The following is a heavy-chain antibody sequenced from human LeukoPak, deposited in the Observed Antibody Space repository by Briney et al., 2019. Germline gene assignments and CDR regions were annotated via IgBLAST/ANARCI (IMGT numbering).Heavy chain of an antibody. J-gene: IGHJ4*02. CDR3: ARKVPGPEQLGPCDY. D-gene: IGHD6-6*01. Sequence: GASVKVSCKAPGYTFTGYYMHWVRQAPGQGLEWMGWINPNSGGTNYAQKFQGRVTVTRDTSISTAYMELSRLRSDDTAVYYCARKVPGPEQLGPCDYWGQGTLVTVSS. CDR2: INPNSGGT. V-gene: IGHV1-2*02. CDR1: GYTFTGYY.